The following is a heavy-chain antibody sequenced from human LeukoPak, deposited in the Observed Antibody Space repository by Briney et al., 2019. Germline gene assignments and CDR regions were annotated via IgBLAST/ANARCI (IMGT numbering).Heavy chain of an antibody. CDR1: GGSISSYY. CDR2: VYYSGST. J-gene: IGHJ4*02. V-gene: IGHV4-59*01. Sequence: SETLSLTCTVSGGSISSYYWSWIRQPPGKGLEWIGYVYYSGSTNYNPSLKSRVTISVDTSKTQFSLKLSSVTAADTAVYYCARVEYYDSSGYYFDYWGQGTLVTVSS. D-gene: IGHD3-22*01. CDR3: ARVEYYDSSGYYFDY.